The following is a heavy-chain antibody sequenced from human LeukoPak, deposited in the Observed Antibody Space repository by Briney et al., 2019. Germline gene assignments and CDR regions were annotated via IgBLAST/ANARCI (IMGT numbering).Heavy chain of an antibody. CDR1: GFTFSDYY. CDR3: ARDRALVSMVRGVMGYFYYYMDV. V-gene: IGHV3-7*01. D-gene: IGHD3-10*01. J-gene: IGHJ6*03. Sequence: SGGSLRPSCAASGFTFSDYYMSWVRQAPGKGLEWVANINQDGSEKYYVDSVKGRFTISRDNAKNSLYLEMNSLRAEDTAVYYCARDRALVSMVRGVMGYFYYYMDVWGKGTTVTISS. CDR2: INQDGSEK.